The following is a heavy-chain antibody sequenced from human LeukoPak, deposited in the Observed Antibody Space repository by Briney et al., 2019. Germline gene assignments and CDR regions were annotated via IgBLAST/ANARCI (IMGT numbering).Heavy chain of an antibody. CDR1: GFTFSGSA. D-gene: IGHD1-1*01. J-gene: IGHJ4*02. CDR2: IRSKANSYAT. V-gene: IGHV3-73*01. Sequence: GRSLKLSCAASGFTFSGSAMHWVRQASGKGLEWVGRIRSKANSYATAYAASVKGRFTISRDDSKNTAYLQMNSLKTEDTAVYYCTRTNNWNDGGNPFDYWGQGTLVTVSS. CDR3: TRTNNWNDGGNPFDY.